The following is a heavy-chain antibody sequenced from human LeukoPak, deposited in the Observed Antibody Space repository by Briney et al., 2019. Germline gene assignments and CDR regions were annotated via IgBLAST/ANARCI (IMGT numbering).Heavy chain of an antibody. V-gene: IGHV3-30-3*01. J-gene: IGHJ4*02. CDR3: ARDLSGYYSIDY. CDR1: GFTLSEYN. D-gene: IGHD3-22*01. Sequence: PGGSLRHSCSASGFTLSEYNMHWVRQAPGKGLEWVTIISDDGNKKDYADSVKGRFTISRDNSKNTVYLQMNSLRPEDTSVYYCARDLSGYYSIDYWGQGTLVTVSS. CDR2: ISDDGNKK.